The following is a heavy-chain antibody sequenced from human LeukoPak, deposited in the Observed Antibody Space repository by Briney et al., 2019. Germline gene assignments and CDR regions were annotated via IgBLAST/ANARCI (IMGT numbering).Heavy chain of an antibody. Sequence: ASVKVCCKASGGTLSSYGISWVRQAPGQGLEWMGRIIPILGKANYAQKFQGRVTITADTSTRTAYMDLSSLTSEDTAVYYCARVTGAEDGYNWFDPWGQGTLVTVSS. J-gene: IGHJ5*02. D-gene: IGHD6-13*01. V-gene: IGHV1-69*04. CDR2: IIPILGKA. CDR1: GGTLSSYG. CDR3: ARVTGAEDGYNWFDP.